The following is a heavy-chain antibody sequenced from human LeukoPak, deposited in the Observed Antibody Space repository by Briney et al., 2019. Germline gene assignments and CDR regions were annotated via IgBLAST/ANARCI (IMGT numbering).Heavy chain of an antibody. D-gene: IGHD4-17*01. CDR2: INWVGDTS. CDR3: AKDRQYGDYGGGDFFDS. CDR1: GFTFDDYA. V-gene: IGHV3-43D*03. Sequence: GGPLRLSCAASGFTFDDYAMHWVRQAPGKGLQWISSINWVGDTSSYADSEKGRFTVSRDNTKGSLYLQMHSLRSEDTALYYCAKDRQYGDYGGGDFFDSWGQGTLVTVSS. J-gene: IGHJ4*02.